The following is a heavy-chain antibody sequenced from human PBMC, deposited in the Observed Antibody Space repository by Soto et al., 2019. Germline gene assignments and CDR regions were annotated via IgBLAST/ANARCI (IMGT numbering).Heavy chain of an antibody. Sequence: SETLSLTCTVSGGSISSGGYSWSWIRQPPGKGLEWIGYIYHSGSTYYNPSLKSRVTISVDRSKNQFSLNLTSVTAADTAVYYCARDRAGFNNWFDPWGQGTLVTVSS. D-gene: IGHD6-19*01. V-gene: IGHV4-30-2*01. J-gene: IGHJ5*02. CDR3: ARDRAGFNNWFDP. CDR1: GGSISSGGYS. CDR2: IYHSGST.